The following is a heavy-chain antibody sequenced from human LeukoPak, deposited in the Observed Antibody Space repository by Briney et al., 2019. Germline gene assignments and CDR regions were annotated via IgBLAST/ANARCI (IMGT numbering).Heavy chain of an antibody. D-gene: IGHD6-13*01. CDR1: GFTFISYE. J-gene: IGHJ4*02. CDR2: ISTSGTTI. Sequence: GGPLRLSCAASGFTFISYEMNWVRQAPGKGLEWVSYISTSGTTIYYADSVKGRFTISRDNAKNSLYLQMNSLRAEDTAVYYCARALPSRRYYFDYWGQGTLVTVSS. V-gene: IGHV3-48*03. CDR3: ARALPSRRYYFDY.